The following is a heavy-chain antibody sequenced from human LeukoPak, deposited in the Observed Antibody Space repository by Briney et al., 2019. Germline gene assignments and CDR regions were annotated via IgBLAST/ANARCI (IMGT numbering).Heavy chain of an antibody. D-gene: IGHD3-22*01. J-gene: IGHJ4*02. CDR3: AREPRCDSSGSFDY. CDR2: IIPIFGTA. CDR1: GYTFTSYY. V-gene: IGHV1-69*13. Sequence: SVKVSCKASGYTFTSYYIHWVRQDPGQGLEWMGGIIPIFGTANYAQKFQGRVTITADESTSTAYMELSSLRSEDTAVYYCAREPRCDSSGSFDYWGQGTLVTVSS.